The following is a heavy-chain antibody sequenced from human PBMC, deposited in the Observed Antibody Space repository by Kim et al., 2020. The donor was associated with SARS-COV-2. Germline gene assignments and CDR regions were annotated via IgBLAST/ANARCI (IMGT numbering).Heavy chain of an antibody. CDR2: IYYSGST. CDR3: ARVGGSYATGDY. CDR1: GGSISSSSYY. Sequence: SETLSLTCTVSGGSISSSSYYWGWIRQPPGKGLEWIGSIYYSGSTYYNPSLKSRVTISVDTSKNQFSLKLSSVTAADTAVYYCARVGGSYATGDYWGQGTLVTVSS. V-gene: IGHV4-39*07. J-gene: IGHJ4*02. D-gene: IGHD1-26*01.